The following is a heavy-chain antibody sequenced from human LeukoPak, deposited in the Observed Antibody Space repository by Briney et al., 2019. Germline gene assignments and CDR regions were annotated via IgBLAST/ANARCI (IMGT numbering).Heavy chain of an antibody. CDR1: GFTFGSYA. CDR2: ISSSGASK. V-gene: IGHV3-23*01. CDR3: ANLPYLAADGKDFDY. D-gene: IGHD6-13*01. J-gene: IGHJ4*02. Sequence: GGSLRLSCAASGFTFGSYAMGWVRRAPEKGLEWVSAISSSGASKYYADSVKGRFTISRDNSKNTLYLQMNSLRAEDTAVYYCANLPYLAADGKDFDYWGQGTLVTVSS.